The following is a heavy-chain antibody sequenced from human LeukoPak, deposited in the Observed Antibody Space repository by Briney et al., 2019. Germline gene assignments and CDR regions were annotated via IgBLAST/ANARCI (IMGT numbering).Heavy chain of an antibody. CDR3: ASSPTTRGYSYGWLGSDAFDI. Sequence: TTSETLSLTCAVYGGSFSGYYWSWIRQPPGKGLEWIGEINHSGSTNYNPSLKSRVTISVDTSKNQFSLKLSSVTAADTAVYYCASSPTTRGYSYGWLGSDAFDIWGQGTMVTVSS. CDR1: GGSFSGYY. D-gene: IGHD5-18*01. CDR2: INHSGST. V-gene: IGHV4-34*01. J-gene: IGHJ3*02.